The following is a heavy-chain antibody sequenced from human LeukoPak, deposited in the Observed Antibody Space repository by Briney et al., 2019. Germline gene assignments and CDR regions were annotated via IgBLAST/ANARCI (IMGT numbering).Heavy chain of an antibody. V-gene: IGHV3-30-3*01. D-gene: IGHD3-3*01. CDR1: GFTFSNAW. CDR3: AREELRFLDS. Sequence: GGSLRLSCAASGFTFSNAWMSWVRQAPGKGPEWVGVISYDGSKKYYADSVKGRFIISRDNSKNTLYVQMNSLRAEDTAVYYCAREELRFLDSWGQGTLVTVSS. CDR2: ISYDGSKK. J-gene: IGHJ4*02.